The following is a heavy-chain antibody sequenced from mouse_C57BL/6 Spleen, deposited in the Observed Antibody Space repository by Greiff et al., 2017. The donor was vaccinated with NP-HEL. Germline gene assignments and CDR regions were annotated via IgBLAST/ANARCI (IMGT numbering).Heavy chain of an antibody. Sequence: VQLQQSGAELVKPGASVKISCKASGYAFSSYWMNWVKQRPGKGLEWIGQIYPGDGDTNYNGKFKGKATLTADKSSSTAYMQLSSLAAEDSAVYFCARDYGSSPWFAYWGQGTLVTVSA. CDR2: IYPGDGDT. V-gene: IGHV1-80*01. CDR3: ARDYGSSPWFAY. CDR1: GYAFSSYW. J-gene: IGHJ3*01. D-gene: IGHD1-1*01.